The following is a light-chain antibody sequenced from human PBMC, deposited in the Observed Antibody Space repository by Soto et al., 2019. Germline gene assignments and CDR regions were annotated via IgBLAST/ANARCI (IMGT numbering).Light chain of an antibody. CDR3: QQYYSTLT. CDR1: QSVLYNSENKNY. V-gene: IGKV4-1*01. Sequence: DIVMTQSPDSLAVSLGETATINCKSSQSVLYNSENKNYLAWYQQKPGQPPKLLIYWASTRESGVPDRFSGSGSGTDFTLTISSLQAEDVAVYYCQQYYSTLTFGGGTKVEIK. J-gene: IGKJ4*01. CDR2: WAS.